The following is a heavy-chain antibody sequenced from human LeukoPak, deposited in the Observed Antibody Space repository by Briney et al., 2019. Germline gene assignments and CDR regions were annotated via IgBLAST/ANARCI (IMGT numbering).Heavy chain of an antibody. D-gene: IGHD6-19*01. J-gene: IGHJ6*02. V-gene: IGHV3-11*01. CDR1: GFTFSDYY. Sequence: PGGSLRLSCAASGFTFSDYYVSWIRQAPGKGLEWVSYISSSGSTIYYADSVKGRFTISRDNAKNSLYLQMNSLRAEDTAVYYCARVEIAVVYYYYGMDVWGQGTTVTVSS. CDR2: ISSSGSTI. CDR3: ARVEIAVVYYYYGMDV.